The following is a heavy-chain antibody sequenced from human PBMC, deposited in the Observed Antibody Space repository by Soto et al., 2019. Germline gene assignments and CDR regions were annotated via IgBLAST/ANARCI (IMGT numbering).Heavy chain of an antibody. CDR3: AKDIWVLGGFFGGNEFDY. V-gene: IGHV3-9*01. Sequence: EVQLVESGGGLVQPGRSLRLSCAASGFTFDDYAMHWVRQAPGKGLEWVSGISWNSGSIGYADSVKGRCTISRDNAKNSLYLQMNGLRAEDTALYYCAKDIWVLGGFFGGNEFDYWGQGTLVTVSS. CDR1: GFTFDDYA. J-gene: IGHJ4*02. D-gene: IGHD3-16*01. CDR2: ISWNSGSI.